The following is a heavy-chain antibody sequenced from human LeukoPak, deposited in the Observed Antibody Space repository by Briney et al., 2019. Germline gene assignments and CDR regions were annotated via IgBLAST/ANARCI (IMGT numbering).Heavy chain of an antibody. D-gene: IGHD6-13*01. CDR2: IYYSGST. Sequence: SETLSLTCTVSGGSISSGGYYWSWIRQHPGKGLEWIGYIYYSGSTYYNPSLKSRVTISVDTSKNQFSLKLSSVTAADTAVYYCARQGTYSSSLGMDVWGQGTTVTVSS. J-gene: IGHJ6*02. CDR1: GGSISSGGYY. CDR3: ARQGTYSSSLGMDV. V-gene: IGHV4-31*03.